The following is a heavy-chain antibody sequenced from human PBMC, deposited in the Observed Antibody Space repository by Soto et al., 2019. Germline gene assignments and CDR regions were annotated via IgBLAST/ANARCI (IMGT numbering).Heavy chain of an antibody. J-gene: IGHJ6*02. D-gene: IGHD2-15*01. CDR1: GFTFSDYY. CDR3: ARDCSGGSCYSHSDYYYYGMDV. Sequence: PGGSLRLSCAASGFTFSDYYMSWIRQAPGKGLEWVSYINSSSSYTNYADSVKGRFTISRDNAKNSLYLQMNSLRAEDTAVYYCARDCSGGSCYSHSDYYYYGMDVWGQGTTVTVSS. CDR2: INSSSSYT. V-gene: IGHV3-11*06.